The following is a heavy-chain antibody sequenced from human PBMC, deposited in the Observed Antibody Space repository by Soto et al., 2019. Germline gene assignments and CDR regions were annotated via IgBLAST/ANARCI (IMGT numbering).Heavy chain of an antibody. CDR1: GFTFSSYG. J-gene: IGHJ4*02. CDR3: AKDEYIAAAGIDY. Sequence: GGSLRLSCAASGFTFSSYGMHWVRQAPGKGLEWVAVISYDGSNKYYADSVKGRFTISRDNSKNTLYLQMNSLRAEDTAVYYCAKDEYIAAAGIDYWGQGTLVTVSS. D-gene: IGHD6-13*01. V-gene: IGHV3-30*18. CDR2: ISYDGSNK.